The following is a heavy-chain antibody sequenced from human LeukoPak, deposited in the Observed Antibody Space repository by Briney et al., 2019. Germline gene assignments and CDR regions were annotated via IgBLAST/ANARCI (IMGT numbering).Heavy chain of an antibody. D-gene: IGHD5-24*01. Sequence: PSETLSLTCTVSGGSISSNSYFWCWIRQPPGRGLEWIGSIDYSGDTYSNPSLKSRVTISVDTSKNQLSLKLTSVTAADRAVYYCATIATIEAYSHYYMDVWGKGTTVTVSS. CDR2: IDYSGDT. CDR1: GGSISSNSYF. CDR3: ATIATIEAYSHYYMDV. V-gene: IGHV4-39*07. J-gene: IGHJ6*03.